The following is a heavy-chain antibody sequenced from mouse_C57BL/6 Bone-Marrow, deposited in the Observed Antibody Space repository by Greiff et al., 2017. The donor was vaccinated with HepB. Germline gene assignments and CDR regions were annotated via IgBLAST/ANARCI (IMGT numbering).Heavy chain of an antibody. J-gene: IGHJ3*01. V-gene: IGHV3-6*01. CDR2: IRYDGSN. Sequence: EVQLVESGPGLVKPSQSLSLTCSVTGYSITSGYYWNWIRQFPGNKLEWRGYIRYDGSNNYNPSLKNRISITRDTSKNQFFLKLNSVTTEDTATYYCARDEDSNYVAWFAYWGQGTLVTVSA. CDR3: ARDEDSNYVAWFAY. CDR1: GYSITSGYY. D-gene: IGHD2-5*01.